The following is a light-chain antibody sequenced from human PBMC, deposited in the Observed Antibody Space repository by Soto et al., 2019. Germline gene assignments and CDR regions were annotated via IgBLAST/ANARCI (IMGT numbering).Light chain of an antibody. CDR2: EVA. V-gene: IGLV2-18*02. Sequence: QSALTQPPSVSGSPGQSVAISCTGTSSDIGAYNRVSWYQRPPGTAPKLIIYEVANRPSGVPARFSGSKSGDTASLTISGLQAEDEADYYCSSFTTSTPWVFGGGTKLTVL. J-gene: IGLJ3*02. CDR1: SSDIGAYNR. CDR3: SSFTTSTPWV.